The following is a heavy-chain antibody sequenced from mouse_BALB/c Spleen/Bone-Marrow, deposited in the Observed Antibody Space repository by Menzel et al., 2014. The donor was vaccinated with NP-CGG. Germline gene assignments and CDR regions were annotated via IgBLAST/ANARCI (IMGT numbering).Heavy chain of an antibody. Sequence: EVQGVESGGGLVKPGGSLKLSCAASGFTFSDYYMYWVRQTPEKRLVWVATISDGGSYTYYPDSVKGRFTISRDNAKNNLYLQMSSLKSEDTAMYYCARVSYDYFDYWGQGTTLTVSS. J-gene: IGHJ2*01. CDR3: ARVSYDYFDY. CDR1: GFTFSDYY. D-gene: IGHD2-4*01. CDR2: ISDGGSYT. V-gene: IGHV5-4*02.